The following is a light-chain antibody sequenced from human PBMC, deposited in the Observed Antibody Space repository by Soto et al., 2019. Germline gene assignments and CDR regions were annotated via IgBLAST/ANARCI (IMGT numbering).Light chain of an antibody. Sequence: EIVLTQSPGTLSLSPGERATLSCRASQSVSSSYLAWYQQKPGQAPRLLIYGASSRATGIPDRFSGSGSGTDFTLTIIRLEPEDFAVYYCQQYGSSPRTFGQGTKVEI. J-gene: IGKJ1*01. CDR1: QSVSSSY. V-gene: IGKV3-20*01. CDR2: GAS. CDR3: QQYGSSPRT.